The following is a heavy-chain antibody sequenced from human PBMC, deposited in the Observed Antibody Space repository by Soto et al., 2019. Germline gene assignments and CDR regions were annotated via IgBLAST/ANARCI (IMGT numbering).Heavy chain of an antibody. CDR1: GFTFSSSG. CDR3: AKEFHSWNYFDY. CDR2: ISYDGSNK. D-gene: IGHD1-20*01. V-gene: IGHV3-30*18. J-gene: IGHJ4*02. Sequence: GGSLRLSCAASGFTFSSSGMHRVRQAPGKGLEWVAVISYDGSNKFYADSVKGRFTISRDNFRNTLYLQMNSLRAEDTAVYYCAKEFHSWNYFDYWGQGTLVTVS.